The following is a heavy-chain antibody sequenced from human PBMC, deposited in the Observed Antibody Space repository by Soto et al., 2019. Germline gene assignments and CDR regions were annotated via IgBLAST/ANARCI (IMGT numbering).Heavy chain of an antibody. Sequence: QVQLQESGPGLVKPSQTLSLTCTVSGGSISSGGYFWSWIRQHPGKGLEWIGFISYSGSTYYNPSRKSRVTISVDTSKNQFSLKLSSVTAADTAVYYCAREGAAPYYYYGMDVWGQGTTVTVSS. CDR1: GGSISSGGYF. J-gene: IGHJ6*02. V-gene: IGHV4-31*03. D-gene: IGHD6-6*01. CDR3: AREGAAPYYYYGMDV. CDR2: ISYSGST.